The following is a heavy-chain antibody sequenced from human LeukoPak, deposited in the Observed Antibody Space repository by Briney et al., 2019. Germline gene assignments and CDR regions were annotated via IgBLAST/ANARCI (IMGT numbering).Heavy chain of an antibody. Sequence: SGGSLRLSCAASGFTFSSYGMHWVRQAPGKGLEWVAFIRYDGSNKYYADSVKGRFTISRDNSKNTLYLQMNSLRAEDTAVYYCVKCRYGGNSEFDYWGQGTLVTVSS. CDR2: IRYDGSNK. J-gene: IGHJ4*02. D-gene: IGHD4-23*01. CDR1: GFTFSSYG. V-gene: IGHV3-30*02. CDR3: VKCRYGGNSEFDY.